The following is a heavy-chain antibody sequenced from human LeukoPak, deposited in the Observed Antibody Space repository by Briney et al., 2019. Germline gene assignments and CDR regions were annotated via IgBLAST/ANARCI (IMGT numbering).Heavy chain of an antibody. D-gene: IGHD3-10*01. V-gene: IGHV3-33*01. J-gene: IGHJ4*02. CDR3: ARFEGSQTLDY. CDR2: TWYDGSNK. Sequence: GRSLRLSCAASGFSFSSYGMHWFPQAPGKGLKWVAVTWYDGSNKYYADSVKGRFTISRDNSKKTMYLQMNSLRAEDTAVYYCARFEGSQTLDYWGQGTLVTVSS. CDR1: GFSFSSYG.